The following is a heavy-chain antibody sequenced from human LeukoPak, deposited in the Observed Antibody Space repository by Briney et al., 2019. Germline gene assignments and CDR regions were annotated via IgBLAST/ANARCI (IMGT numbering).Heavy chain of an antibody. V-gene: IGHV3-33*06. J-gene: IGHJ4*02. Sequence: PGGSLRLSCAASGFTFSNYGMHWVRQAPGKGLEWVAVMWYDGSNKYYADSVKGRFTISRDNSKNTLYLQMNGLRVEDTAVYYCAKDMQTWPRFPDYWGQGTLVTVSS. D-gene: IGHD5-12*01. CDR1: GFTFSNYG. CDR3: AKDMQTWPRFPDY. CDR2: MWYDGSNK.